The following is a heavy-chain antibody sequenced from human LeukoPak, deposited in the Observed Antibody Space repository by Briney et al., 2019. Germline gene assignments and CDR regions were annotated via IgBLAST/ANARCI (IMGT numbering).Heavy chain of an antibody. CDR3: ARVVWLSQKFDY. CDR1: GGSISSGGYS. V-gene: IGHV4-31*03. D-gene: IGHD3-22*01. Sequence: SETLSLTCTVSGGSISSGGYSWGWIRQPPGKGLEWIGYIYYSGSTYYNPSLKSRVTISVDTSKNQFSLKLHSVTVADTAVYYCARVVWLSQKFDYWGQGAPVTVSS. CDR2: IYYSGST. J-gene: IGHJ4*02.